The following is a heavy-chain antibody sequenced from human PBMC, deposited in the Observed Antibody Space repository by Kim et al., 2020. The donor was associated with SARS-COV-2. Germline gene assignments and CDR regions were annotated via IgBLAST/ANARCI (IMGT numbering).Heavy chain of an antibody. CDR3: ARVGGYDYGDYVLDY. J-gene: IGHJ4*02. D-gene: IGHD4-17*01. CDR2: ISSSSSYI. V-gene: IGHV3-21*01. Sequence: GGSLRLSCAASGFTFSSYSMNWVRQAPGKGLEWVSSISSSSSYIYYADSVKGRFTISRDNAKNSLYLQMNSLRAEDTAVYYCARVGGYDYGDYVLDYWGQGTLVTVSS. CDR1: GFTFSSYS.